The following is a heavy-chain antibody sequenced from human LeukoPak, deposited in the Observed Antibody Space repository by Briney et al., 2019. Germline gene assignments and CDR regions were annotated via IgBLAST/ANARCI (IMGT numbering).Heavy chain of an antibody. CDR1: GFTFSSYA. J-gene: IGHJ6*02. CDR2: ISGSGGST. V-gene: IGHV3-23*01. D-gene: IGHD1/OR15-1a*01. CDR3: GRIAINANNGMDV. Sequence: PGGSLRLSCAASGFTFSSYAMSWVRQAPGKGLEWVSAISGSGGSTYHADSVKGRFTISRDNSKNTLYLQMNSLRTEDTAVYYCGRIAINANNGMDVWGQGTTVTVSS.